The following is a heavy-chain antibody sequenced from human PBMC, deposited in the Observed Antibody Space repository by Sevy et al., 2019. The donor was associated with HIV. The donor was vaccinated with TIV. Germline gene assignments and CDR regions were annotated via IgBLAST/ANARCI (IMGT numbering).Heavy chain of an antibody. CDR3: ATVGLRYFSGSSSYQGDWFDP. D-gene: IGHD2-15*01. CDR1: GYTLSELS. V-gene: IGHV1-24*01. Sequence: ASVKVSCKVFGYTLSELSMHWVRQTPGKGLEWMGSFDPEDGETIYAQKFQGRVAMTEDTSTDTAYMELRSLRSEDTAVYYCATVGLRYFSGSSSYQGDWFDPWGQGTRVTVSS. CDR2: FDPEDGET. J-gene: IGHJ5*02.